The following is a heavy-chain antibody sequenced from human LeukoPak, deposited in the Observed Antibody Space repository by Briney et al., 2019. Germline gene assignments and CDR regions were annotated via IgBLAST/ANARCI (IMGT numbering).Heavy chain of an antibody. D-gene: IGHD5-18*01. CDR1: GGSIRSHY. J-gene: IGHJ5*02. V-gene: IGHV4-59*08. Sequence: SETLSLTCTVSGGSIRSHYWSWVRQPPGKGLEWIGYIYYSGSTNYNPSLKSRVTISVDTSKNQFSLKLSSVTAADTAVYYCARLGYSYGYVSWFDPWGQGTLVTVSS. CDR3: ARLGYSYGYVSWFDP. CDR2: IYYSGST.